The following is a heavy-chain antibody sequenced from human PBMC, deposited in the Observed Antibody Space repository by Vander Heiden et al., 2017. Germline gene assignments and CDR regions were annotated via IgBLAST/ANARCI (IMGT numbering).Heavy chain of an antibody. D-gene: IGHD3-9*01. CDR1: GFTFAYSITSYW. V-gene: IGHV5-51*01. Sequence: EVQPVQSGAEVKKPGESLNISCTGFGFTFAYSITSYWLAGVRQMPGKGLEWMGIIYPGDSDTRYSPSFQGQVTISVDKSIRTAYLQWTSLKASDTAMYFCATSPNNYNILTGTQYNYFDTWGQGTLVTVSS. CDR3: ATSPNNYNILTGTQYNYFDT. CDR2: IYPGDSDT. J-gene: IGHJ5*02.